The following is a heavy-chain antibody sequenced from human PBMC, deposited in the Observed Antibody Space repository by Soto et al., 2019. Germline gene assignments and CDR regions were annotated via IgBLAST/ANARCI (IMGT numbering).Heavy chain of an antibody. CDR3: ARDDDFSGYERFEY. Sequence: ASVKVSCKASGYTFTSYAIHWVRQAPGQRLEWMGWINAGNGNTKYSQNFQGRVTITRDTSASTAYMELSSLTSEDTAVFYCARDDDFSGYERFEYWGQGTLVTVSS. D-gene: IGHD5-12*01. CDR2: INAGNGNT. V-gene: IGHV1-3*01. J-gene: IGHJ4*02. CDR1: GYTFTSYA.